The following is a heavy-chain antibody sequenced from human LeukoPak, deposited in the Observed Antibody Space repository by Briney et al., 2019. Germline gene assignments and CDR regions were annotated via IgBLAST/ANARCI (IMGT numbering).Heavy chain of an antibody. CDR1: GGTFSSYA. CDR2: IIPIFGTA. V-gene: IGHV1-69*05. J-gene: IGHJ6*03. CDR3: ARGQLAQTYYYYYMDV. D-gene: IGHD1-1*01. Sequence: GASVKVSCKASGGTFSSYAISWVRQAPGQGLEWMGGIIPIFGTANYAQKFQGRVTITTDKSTSTAYMELSSLRSEDTAVYYCARGQLAQTYYYYYMDVWGKGTTVTVSS.